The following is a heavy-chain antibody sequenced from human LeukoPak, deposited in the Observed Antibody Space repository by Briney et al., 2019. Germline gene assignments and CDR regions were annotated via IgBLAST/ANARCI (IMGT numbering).Heavy chain of an antibody. CDR2: ITASGGST. V-gene: IGHV3-23*01. CDR3: ARDHHLSLWSGAFDI. CDR1: GFTSSSYV. J-gene: IGHJ3*02. Sequence: GGSLRLSCAASGFTSSSYVMSWVRQAPGRGLESVSAITASGGSTYYADSVKGRFTISRDDSKNTLYLQMNSLRAEDTAVYYCARDHHLSLWSGAFDIWGQGTVVTVSS. D-gene: IGHD1-14*01.